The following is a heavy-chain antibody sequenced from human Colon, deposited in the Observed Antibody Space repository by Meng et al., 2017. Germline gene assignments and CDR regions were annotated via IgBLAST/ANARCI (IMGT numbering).Heavy chain of an antibody. CDR2: ISAYNGVT. CDR1: GYFFTGYG. CDR3: ARWADHENSGHYLIDY. J-gene: IGHJ4*02. D-gene: IGHD3-22*01. V-gene: IGHV1-18*01. Sequence: ASVKVSCKASGYFFTGYGITWVRQAPGQGLECVGWISAYNGVTNYAQKVQGRVTMTTDTSTTTAYMELRSLRSDDTAIYYCARWADHENSGHYLIDYWGQGTLVTVSS.